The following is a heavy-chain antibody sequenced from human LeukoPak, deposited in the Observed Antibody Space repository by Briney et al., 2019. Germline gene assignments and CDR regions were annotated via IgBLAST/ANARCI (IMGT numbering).Heavy chain of an antibody. Sequence: GGSLRLSCAASGFTFDDYGMSWVRQAPGKGLEFVSGFNWNGGSTGYADSVKGRFTISRDNAKNSLYLQMNSLRAEDTALYYCAKSWGQHYYYYMDVWGKGTTVTVSS. CDR3: AKSWGQHYYYYMDV. D-gene: IGHD7-27*01. CDR1: GFTFDDYG. J-gene: IGHJ6*03. V-gene: IGHV3-20*04. CDR2: FNWNGGST.